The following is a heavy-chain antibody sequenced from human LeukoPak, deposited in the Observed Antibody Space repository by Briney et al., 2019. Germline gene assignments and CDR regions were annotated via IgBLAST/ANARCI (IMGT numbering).Heavy chain of an antibody. V-gene: IGHV1-69*06. J-gene: IGHJ4*02. CDR2: IIPIFGTA. Sequence: EASVKVSCKASGGTFSSYAISWVRQAPGQGLEWMGGIIPIFGTANYAQKFQGRVTITADKSTSTAYMELSSLRSEDTAVYYCASPPNPRGYYDSSGYYFYYWGQGTLVTVSS. CDR3: ASPPNPRGYYDSSGYYFYY. CDR1: GGTFSSYA. D-gene: IGHD3-22*01.